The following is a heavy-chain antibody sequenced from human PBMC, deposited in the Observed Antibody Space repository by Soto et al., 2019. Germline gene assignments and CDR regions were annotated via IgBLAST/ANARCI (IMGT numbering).Heavy chain of an antibody. CDR1: GGSISSSTYY. V-gene: IGHV4-39*01. CDR3: ARRRDGLERYSRSSYSSDY. D-gene: IGHD6-6*01. CDR2: IYYTGST. Sequence: PSETLSLTCAVSGGSISSSTYYWGWIRQPPGKGLEWIGNIYYTGSTYYSPSLKSRVTISVDTSKNQFSLKLSSVTAADTSVFYCARRRDGLERYSRSSYSSDYWGQGILVTLSS. J-gene: IGHJ4*02.